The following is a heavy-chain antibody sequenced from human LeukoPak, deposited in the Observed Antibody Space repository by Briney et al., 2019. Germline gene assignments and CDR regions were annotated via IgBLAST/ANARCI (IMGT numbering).Heavy chain of an antibody. CDR2: IKSKTDGGTT. CDR1: GFTFSYAW. V-gene: IGHV3-15*01. D-gene: IGHD3-22*01. Sequence: GGSLRLSCAASGFTFSYAWMNWIRQAPGEGLEWVGRIKSKTDGGTTDYAAAVKGRFTISRDDSKNTLYLEMNSLKTEDTAVYYCEGGIGYYYGRSGHNWFDPWGQGTLVTVSS. J-gene: IGHJ5*02. CDR3: EGGIGYYYGRSGHNWFDP.